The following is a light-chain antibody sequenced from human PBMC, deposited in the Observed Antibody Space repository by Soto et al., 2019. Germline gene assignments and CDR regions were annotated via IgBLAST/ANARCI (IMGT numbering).Light chain of an antibody. Sequence: EIVLTQSPGTLSLSPGERGTISCRASQSVSYSYLAWYQQKPGQAPRLLIYGASSRATGIPDRFSGSGSGTDLTLTISRLEAEDFAVYYCQQYGSSPRTFGQGTKVEIK. J-gene: IGKJ1*01. CDR1: QSVSYSY. V-gene: IGKV3-20*01. CDR2: GAS. CDR3: QQYGSSPRT.